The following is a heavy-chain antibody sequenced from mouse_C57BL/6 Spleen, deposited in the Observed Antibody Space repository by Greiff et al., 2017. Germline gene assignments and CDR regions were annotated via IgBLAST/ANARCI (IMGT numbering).Heavy chain of an antibody. D-gene: IGHD2-4*01. Sequence: EVKLMESGGGLVKPGGSLKLSCAASGFTFSSYAMSWVRQTPDKRLEWVATISDGGSSTYYPDNVKGRFTISRDNAKNNLYLQMSHLKSEDTTMYYCARDRGYDYDGLYAMDDWGTGTSVTVSS. J-gene: IGHJ4*01. CDR3: ARDRGYDYDGLYAMDD. CDR2: ISDGGSST. V-gene: IGHV5-4*01. CDR1: GFTFSSYA.